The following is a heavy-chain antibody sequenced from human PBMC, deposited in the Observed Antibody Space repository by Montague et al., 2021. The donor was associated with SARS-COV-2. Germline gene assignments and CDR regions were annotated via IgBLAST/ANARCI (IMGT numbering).Heavy chain of an antibody. CDR1: GGSISGFY. V-gene: IGHV4-59*01. D-gene: IGHD2-8*01. CDR3: ARLLRSCTNGVCRTYYYYALDF. J-gene: IGHJ6*02. Sequence: SETLSLTCTVSGGSISGFYWSWIRQPPGKGLEWMGYIYYSGSTKYNPSLESRVAVSVDRSKNQVSLKLTSVTAADTAVYYCARLLRSCTNGVCRTYYYYALDFWGQGTAVTVSS. CDR2: IYYSGST.